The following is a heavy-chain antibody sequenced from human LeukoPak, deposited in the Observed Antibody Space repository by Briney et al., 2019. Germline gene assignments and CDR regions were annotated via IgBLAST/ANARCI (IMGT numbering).Heavy chain of an antibody. V-gene: IGHV4-59*01. CDR2: IYYSGST. CDR1: GGPISSYY. CDR3: ARGRSYSSTWSLDY. D-gene: IGHD6-13*01. J-gene: IGHJ4*02. Sequence: SETLSLTCTVSGGPISSYYWSWIRQPPGKGLEWIGYIYYSGSTNYNPSLKSRVTISVDTSKNQFSLKLNSVTAADTAVYYCARGRSYSSTWSLDYWGQETLVTVSS.